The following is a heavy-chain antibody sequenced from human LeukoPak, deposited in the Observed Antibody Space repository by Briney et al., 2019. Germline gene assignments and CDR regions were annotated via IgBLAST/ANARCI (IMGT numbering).Heavy chain of an antibody. Sequence: GGSLRLSCAASGFIFSDYWMSWVRQAPGKGLEWVANIKPDGSEAHYVDSVKGRFTISRDNAKNSLYLQMNSIIVEDAAVFYCARDLSYYFDTTGYYYDAFDIWGQGTMVTVSS. D-gene: IGHD3-22*01. CDR2: IKPDGSEA. J-gene: IGHJ3*02. CDR1: GFIFSDYW. V-gene: IGHV3-7*04. CDR3: ARDLSYYFDTTGYYYDAFDI.